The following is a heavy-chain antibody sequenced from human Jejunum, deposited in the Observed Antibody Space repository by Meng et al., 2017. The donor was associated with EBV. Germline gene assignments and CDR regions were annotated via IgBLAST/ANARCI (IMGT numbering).Heavy chain of an antibody. CDR3: TRAGSYRHDY. CDR1: GFTFSDYW. D-gene: IGHD6-25*01. J-gene: IGHJ4*02. Sequence: DVRLVESGGGLVQPGGSLRLSCATSGFTFSDYWMNWVRQAPGKGLVWVSRINTDGSTTNYADSVKGRFTISRDNAENTLFLQMNSLKAEDTAVYYCTRAGSYRHDYWGQGTLVTVSS. V-gene: IGHV3-74*01. CDR2: INTDGSTT.